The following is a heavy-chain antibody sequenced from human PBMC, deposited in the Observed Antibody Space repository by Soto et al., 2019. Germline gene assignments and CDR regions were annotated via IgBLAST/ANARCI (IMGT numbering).Heavy chain of an antibody. V-gene: IGHV3-30-3*01. Sequence: QVQLVESGGGVVQPGRSLRLSCAASGFTFRSYAMHWVRQTPGKGLGWVAVISYDGTNKYYGDSLKGRFTISRYNSKNTVYLEMNSLRPEDTAVYFCASAGRYSNCWCSAEYLQHWGLGTLVSVSS. CDR2: ISYDGTNK. CDR3: ASAGRYSNCWCSAEYLQH. J-gene: IGHJ1*01. D-gene: IGHD6-13*01. CDR1: GFTFRSYA.